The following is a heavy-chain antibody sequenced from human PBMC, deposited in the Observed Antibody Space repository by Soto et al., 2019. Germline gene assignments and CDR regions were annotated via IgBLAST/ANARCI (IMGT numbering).Heavy chain of an antibody. Sequence: QVQLVQSGAEVKKPGSSVKVSCKASGGTFSSYAISWVRQAPGQGLEWMGGIIPIFGTANYAQKFQGRVTITADESTSTAYMELSSLRSEDTAVYYCARDPYYYGSGRSYYYYYGMDVWGQGTTVTVSS. D-gene: IGHD3-10*01. V-gene: IGHV1-69*01. J-gene: IGHJ6*02. CDR2: IIPIFGTA. CDR3: ARDPYYYGSGRSYYYYYGMDV. CDR1: GGTFSSYA.